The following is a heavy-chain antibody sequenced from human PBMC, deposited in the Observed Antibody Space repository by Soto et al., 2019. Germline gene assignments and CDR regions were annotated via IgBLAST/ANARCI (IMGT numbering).Heavy chain of an antibody. V-gene: IGHV4-59*01. CDR1: GGSMSNYY. Sequence: QVQLQESGPGRVKASETLCLTCTVSGGSMSNYYWSWIRQPPGKGLEWIGYIYYIGSTNYNPSLKSRVTMSVDTSRNQLSLNLTSVTAAHTAVYYCARGFSPALGAPWARVNWFDPWGQGTLVTVSS. CDR3: ARGFSPALGAPWARVNWFDP. J-gene: IGHJ5*02. CDR2: IYYIGST. D-gene: IGHD1-26*01.